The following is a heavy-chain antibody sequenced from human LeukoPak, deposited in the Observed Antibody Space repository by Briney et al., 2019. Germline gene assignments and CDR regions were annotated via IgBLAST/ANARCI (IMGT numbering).Heavy chain of an antibody. CDR2: IYYSGST. CDR1: GGSISSYY. D-gene: IGHD3-3*01. J-gene: IGHJ3*02. V-gene: IGHV4-59*01. Sequence: PSETLSLTCTVSGGSISSYYWSWIRQPPGKGLEWIGYIYYSGSTNYNPSLKSRVTISVDTSKNQFSLKLSSVTAADTAVYYCAATIFGVVKIEGAFDIWGQGTMVTVSS. CDR3: AATIFGVVKIEGAFDI.